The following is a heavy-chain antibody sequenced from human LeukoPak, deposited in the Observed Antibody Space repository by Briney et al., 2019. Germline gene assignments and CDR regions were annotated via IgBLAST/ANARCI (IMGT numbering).Heavy chain of an antibody. CDR2: ISASGGST. V-gene: IGHV3-23*01. CDR3: AKEPAGYFDY. D-gene: IGHD6-19*01. J-gene: IGHJ4*02. CDR1: GFTFSSSA. Sequence: GGSLRLSCAASGFTFSSSAMSWVRQVPGKGLEWVSGISASGGSTYYADSVKGRFTISRDNSKNTLYLQVNSLRAEDTAVYYCAKEPAGYFDYWGQGTLVTASS.